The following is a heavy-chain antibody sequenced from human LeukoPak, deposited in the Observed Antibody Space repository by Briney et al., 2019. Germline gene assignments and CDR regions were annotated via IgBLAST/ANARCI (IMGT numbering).Heavy chain of an antibody. J-gene: IGHJ3*01. CDR1: GGSISGTYY. CDR2: IYYTGTT. Sequence: SETLSLTCTVSGGSISGTYYWSWIRQPPGQELEWIGYIYYTGTTDSNPSLKSRVTISLDTSKNQFSLNLSSVTAADTAVYYCARRWVYDKRAFDAWGQGTMVTVSS. D-gene: IGHD3-16*01. CDR3: ARRWVYDKRAFDA. V-gene: IGHV4-59*08.